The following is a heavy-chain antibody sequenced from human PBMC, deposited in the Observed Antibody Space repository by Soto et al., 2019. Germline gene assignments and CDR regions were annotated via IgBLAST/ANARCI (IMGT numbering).Heavy chain of an antibody. J-gene: IGHJ4*02. Sequence: ASVKVSCKASGYTFTSYYMHWVRQAPGQGLEWMGIINPSSGNTSYAQKFQGRVTMTRDTPTSTVYMELSSLRSEDTAVYYCARDQTTVTTTPGDYWGQGTLVTVSS. V-gene: IGHV1-46*01. CDR1: GYTFTSYY. CDR3: ARDQTTVTTTPGDY. D-gene: IGHD4-4*01. CDR2: INPSSGNT.